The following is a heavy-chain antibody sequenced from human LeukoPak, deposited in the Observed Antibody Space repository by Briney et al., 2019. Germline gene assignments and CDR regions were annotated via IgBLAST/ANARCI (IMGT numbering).Heavy chain of an antibody. CDR1: VSTFASYG. V-gene: IGHV1-18*01. D-gene: IGHD5-24*01. J-gene: IGHJ3*02. CDR3: ASIERCSEDAFDI. Sequence: SVKPSCKASVSTFASYGISWVRQSPGQGREWMGWISAYNDDTNYAKKLQGRVTMTTDTSTSTAYMELRSLRSDDTAGYYFASIERCSEDAFDIRGQRTMFTVSS. CDR2: ISAYNDDT.